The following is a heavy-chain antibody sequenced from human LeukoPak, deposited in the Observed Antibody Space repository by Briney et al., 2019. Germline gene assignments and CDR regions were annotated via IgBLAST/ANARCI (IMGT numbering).Heavy chain of an antibody. V-gene: IGHV1-46*01. J-gene: IGHJ4*02. Sequence: ASVKVSCKASGYTFTSYYMHWVRQAPGQGLEWMGIINPSGGSTSYAQKFQGRIMLTRDMSTSTVYMELSTLRPEDTAVYYCGRATLSDFHFNYWGQGTLVTVSS. CDR3: GRATLSDFHFNY. CDR2: INPSGGST. CDR1: GYTFTSYY.